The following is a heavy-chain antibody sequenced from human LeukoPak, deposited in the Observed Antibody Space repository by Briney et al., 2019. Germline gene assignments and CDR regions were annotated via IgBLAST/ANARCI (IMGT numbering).Heavy chain of an antibody. CDR3: ARDWGMRSSTSRSEIDY. D-gene: IGHD2-2*01. V-gene: IGHV1-24*01. CDR1: GYTLTELS. J-gene: IGHJ4*02. Sequence: GASVRVSCKVSGYTLTELSMHWVRQAPGKGLEWMGGFDPEDGETIYAQKFQGRVTMTEDTSTDTAYMELSSLRSEDTAVYYCARDWGMRSSTSRSEIDYWGQGTLVTVSS. CDR2: FDPEDGET.